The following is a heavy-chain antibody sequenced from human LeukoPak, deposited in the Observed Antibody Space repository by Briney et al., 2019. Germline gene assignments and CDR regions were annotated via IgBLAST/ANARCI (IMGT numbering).Heavy chain of an antibody. J-gene: IGHJ4*02. Sequence: ASVKVSCKASGGTFSSYAISWVRQAPGQGLEWMGRIIPILGIANYAQKFQGRVTITADKSTSTAYMELSSLRSDDTAVYYCARDYMPWAVAGPLSDYWGQGTLVTVSS. CDR1: GGTFSSYA. D-gene: IGHD6-19*01. CDR2: IIPILGIA. CDR3: ARDYMPWAVAGPLSDY. V-gene: IGHV1-69*04.